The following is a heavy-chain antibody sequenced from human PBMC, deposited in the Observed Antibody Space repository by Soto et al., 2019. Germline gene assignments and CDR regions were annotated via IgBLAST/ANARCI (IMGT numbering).Heavy chain of an antibody. J-gene: IGHJ3*01. Sequence: ASVKVSCKASGYTFTGYYMHWVRQAPGQGLEWMGWINPNSGGTNYAQKFQGWVTMTRDTSISTAYMELSRLRSDDTAVYYCARDGIPMVRGVIIDAFDLWGQGTMVTVSS. CDR3: ARDGIPMVRGVIIDAFDL. CDR1: GYTFTGYY. CDR2: INPNSGGT. V-gene: IGHV1-2*04. D-gene: IGHD3-10*01.